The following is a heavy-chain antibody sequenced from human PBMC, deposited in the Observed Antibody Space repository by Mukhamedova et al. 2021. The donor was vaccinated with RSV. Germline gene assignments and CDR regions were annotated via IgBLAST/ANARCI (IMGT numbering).Heavy chain of an antibody. D-gene: IGHD3-16*01. CDR2: ISYDGSNK. CDR3: ARDLEVTFGGSRSKGYYYGMDV. J-gene: IGHJ6*02. Sequence: VAVISYDGSNKYYADSVKGRFTISRDNSKNTLYLQMNSLRAEDTAVYYCARDLEVTFGGSRSKGYYYGMDVWGQGTTVTVSS. V-gene: IGHV3-30*01.